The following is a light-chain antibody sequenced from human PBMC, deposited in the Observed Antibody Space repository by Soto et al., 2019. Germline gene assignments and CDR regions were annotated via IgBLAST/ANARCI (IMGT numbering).Light chain of an antibody. CDR2: GNS. Sequence: QSVLTQPPSVSGAPGQRVTISCTGSSSNIGAGYDVHWYQQLPGTAPKLLIYGNSKRPSGVPDRFSGSKSGTSASLAITGLQAEDEADDYCQSYDSSRSGYVVFGGGTKRTVL. V-gene: IGLV1-40*01. J-gene: IGLJ2*01. CDR1: SSNIGAGYD. CDR3: QSYDSSRSGYVV.